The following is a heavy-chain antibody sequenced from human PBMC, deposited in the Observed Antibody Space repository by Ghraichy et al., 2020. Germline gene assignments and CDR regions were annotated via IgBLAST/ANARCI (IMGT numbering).Heavy chain of an antibody. CDR2: IACDDYK. CDR3: ARTCRRVRGAYGMDV. V-gene: IGHV2-70*01. J-gene: IGHJ6*02. CDR1: GFSLSTSVMC. D-gene: IGHD3-10*01. Sequence: SGPTLVKPTQTLTLTCTFSGFSLSTSVMCVSWIRQPPGKALEWLALIACDDYKYYITSLKTRLTISNDTSKNQVVLTMTNMDPVDTATYYCARTCRRVRGAYGMDVWGQGTTVTVSS.